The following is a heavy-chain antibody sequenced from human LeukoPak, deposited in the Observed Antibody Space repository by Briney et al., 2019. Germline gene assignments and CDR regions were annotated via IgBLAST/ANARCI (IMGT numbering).Heavy chain of an antibody. CDR1: GFTFSSYW. Sequence: GGSLRLSCAASGFTFSSYWMSWVRQAPGKGLEWVANIKQDGSEKYYVDSVKGRFTISRDSAKNSLYLQMNSLRAEDTAVYYCARGDCSSTSCYESGSSDYWGQGTLVTVSS. V-gene: IGHV3-7*04. D-gene: IGHD2-2*01. CDR2: IKQDGSEK. CDR3: ARGDCSSTSCYESGSSDY. J-gene: IGHJ4*02.